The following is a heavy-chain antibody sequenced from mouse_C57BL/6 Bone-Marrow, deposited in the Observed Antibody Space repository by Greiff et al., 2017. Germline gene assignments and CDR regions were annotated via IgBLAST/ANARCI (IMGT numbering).Heavy chain of an antibody. CDR3: ASQGDYYGSSPEG. J-gene: IGHJ3*01. V-gene: IGHV5-12*01. CDR1: GFTFSDYY. Sequence: EVMLVESGGGLVQPGGSLKLSCAASGFTFSDYYMYWVRQTPEKRLEWVAYISNGGGSTYYPDTVKGRFTISRDNAKNTLYLQMSRLKSEDTAMYYCASQGDYYGSSPEGWGQGTLVTVSA. D-gene: IGHD1-1*01. CDR2: ISNGGGST.